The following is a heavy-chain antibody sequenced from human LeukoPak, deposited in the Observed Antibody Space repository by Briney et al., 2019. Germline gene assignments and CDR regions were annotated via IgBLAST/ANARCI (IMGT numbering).Heavy chain of an antibody. V-gene: IGHV3-7*03. CDR2: IKYDGTME. Sequence: GGSLRLSCVASRFTFSTSWMTWVRQAPGKGLEFVAGIKYDGTMESYVDSVNGRFTISRDNAKNSLYLHMNSLRVDDTAVYYCARDLNWPGPWGQGTLVTVSS. CDR3: ARDLNWPGP. J-gene: IGHJ5*02. CDR1: RFTFSTSW. D-gene: IGHD5-24*01.